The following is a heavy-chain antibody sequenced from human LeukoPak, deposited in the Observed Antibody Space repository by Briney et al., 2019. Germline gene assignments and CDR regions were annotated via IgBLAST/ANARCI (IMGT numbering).Heavy chain of an antibody. Sequence: SETLSLTCTVSGGSISSSSYYWGWIRQPPGRGLEWIGSIYYSGSTYYNPSLKSRVTISVDTSKNQFSLKLSSVTAADTAVYYCARDVNFYGDSSWFDPWGQGTLVTVSS. CDR3: ARDVNFYGDSSWFDP. D-gene: IGHD4-17*01. CDR1: GGSISSSSYY. J-gene: IGHJ5*02. CDR2: IYYSGST. V-gene: IGHV4-39*07.